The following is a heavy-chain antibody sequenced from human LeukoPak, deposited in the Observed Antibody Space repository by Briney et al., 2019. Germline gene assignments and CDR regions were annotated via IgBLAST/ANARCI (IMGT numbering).Heavy chain of an antibody. CDR1: GFTFSKYW. Sequence: GGSLRLSCAASGFTFSKYWMTWVRQAPGKGLEWVAKIKQDGSEKYYVDSVKGRFTISRENAKNSLYLQMNSLRAEDTAVYFCARDYSSMVTTAVGDYYYYYMDVWGKGTTVTVSS. J-gene: IGHJ6*03. CDR2: IKQDGSEK. D-gene: IGHD4-17*01. CDR3: ARDYSSMVTTAVGDYYYYYMDV. V-gene: IGHV3-7*01.